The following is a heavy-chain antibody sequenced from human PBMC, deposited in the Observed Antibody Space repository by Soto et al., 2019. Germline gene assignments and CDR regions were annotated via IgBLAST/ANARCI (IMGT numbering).Heavy chain of an antibody. CDR2: INHSGST. J-gene: IGHJ5*02. CDR1: GGSFSGYY. V-gene: IGHV4-34*01. D-gene: IGHD3-16*02. CDR3: VRASYDYVWGSYRYNNWFDP. Sequence: SETLSLTCAVYGGSFSGYYWSWIRQPPGKGLEWIGEINHSGSTNYNPSLKSRVTISVDTSKNQFSLKLSSVTAADTAVYYCVRASYDYVWGSYRYNNWFDPWGQGTLVTVSS.